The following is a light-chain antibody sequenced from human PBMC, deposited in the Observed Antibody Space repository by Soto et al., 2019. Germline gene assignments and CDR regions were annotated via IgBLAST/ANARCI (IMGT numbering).Light chain of an antibody. V-gene: IGKV3-15*01. CDR1: QSVSSN. CDR3: QQYNNWYT. Sequence: IMMTQSPATLSVSPGEGATLSCRASQSVSSNLAWYQHKPGQAPRLLISGASTRATGIPARFSGSGSGTEFTLTFSSLQSEDFAVYYCQQYNNWYTFGQGTRLEIK. J-gene: IGKJ2*01. CDR2: GAS.